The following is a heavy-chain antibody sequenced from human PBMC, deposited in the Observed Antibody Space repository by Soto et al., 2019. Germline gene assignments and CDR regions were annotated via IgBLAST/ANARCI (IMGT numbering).Heavy chain of an antibody. V-gene: IGHV3-48*03. CDR2: ISSSGSSK. J-gene: IGHJ5*02. Sequence: PGWSLRLSCTAAGFSFGDYEINWVRQAPGKGLEWVSYISSSGSSKYYADSVKGRFTVSRDNAKNSLYLQMNTLRAEDTADYYCATWIGVVAPTESSDPWGQGPLVTVS. D-gene: IGHD2-15*01. CDR3: ATWIGVVAPTESSDP. CDR1: GFSFGDYE.